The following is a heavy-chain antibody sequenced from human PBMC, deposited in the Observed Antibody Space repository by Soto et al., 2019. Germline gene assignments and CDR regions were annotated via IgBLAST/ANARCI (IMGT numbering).Heavy chain of an antibody. V-gene: IGHV2-5*02. J-gene: IGHJ4*02. CDR2: IYWDDDK. D-gene: IGHD6-19*01. CDR3: AHIVVAGLGYYFDY. CDR1: GFSLSSTRMA. Sequence: QITLKESGPTLVKPTQTLTLTCIFSGFSLSSTRMAVGWIRQPPGKALEWLALIYWDDDKRYRPFLKSRHTITKDTSKNQVVLTMSNMDPVDTARYYCAHIVVAGLGYYFDYWGQGTLVTVSS.